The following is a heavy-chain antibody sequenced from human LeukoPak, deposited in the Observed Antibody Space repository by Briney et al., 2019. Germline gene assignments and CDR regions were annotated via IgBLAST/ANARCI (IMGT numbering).Heavy chain of an antibody. Sequence: GESLKISCKGSGYNFPDYGIDWVRQMLGKGLEWVGHIYPLDSDTTYSPSFQGQVTISVDKSTSTAYIQWRSLKASDTAMYYCARRFVVREGGEYHYYGMDVWGQGTTVTVSS. V-gene: IGHV5-51*01. CDR2: IYPLDSDT. CDR3: ARRFVVREGGEYHYYGMDV. D-gene: IGHD3-10*01. J-gene: IGHJ6*02. CDR1: GYNFPDYG.